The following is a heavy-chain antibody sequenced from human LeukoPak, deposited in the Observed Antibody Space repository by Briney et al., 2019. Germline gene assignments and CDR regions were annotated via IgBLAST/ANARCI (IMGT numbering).Heavy chain of an antibody. D-gene: IGHD2-2*02. CDR1: GYTFTSYD. J-gene: IGHJ6*03. CDR3: ARDGQLYCSSTSCYRIDYYYYTDV. Sequence: ASVKVSCKASGYTFTSYDINWVRQATGQGLEWMGWINPNSGGTNYAQKFQGRVTMTRDTSISTAYMELSRLRSDGTAVYYCARDGQLYCSSTSCYRIDYYYYTDVWGKGTTVTVSS. CDR2: INPNSGGT. V-gene: IGHV1-2*02.